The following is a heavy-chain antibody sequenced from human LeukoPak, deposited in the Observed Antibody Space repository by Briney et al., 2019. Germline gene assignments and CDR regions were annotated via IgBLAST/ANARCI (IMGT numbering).Heavy chain of an antibody. CDR2: IYYSGST. D-gene: IGHD4-11*01. V-gene: IGHV4-39*01. J-gene: IGHJ3*02. CDR1: GGSISSSSYY. CDR3: ARQVKVLLQSGRGAFDI. Sequence: SETLSLTCTVSGGSISSSSYYWGWIRQPPGKGLEWIGSIYYSGSTYYNPSLKSRVTISVDTSKNQFSLKLNSVTAADTAVYYCARQVKVLLQSGRGAFDIWGQGTMVTVSS.